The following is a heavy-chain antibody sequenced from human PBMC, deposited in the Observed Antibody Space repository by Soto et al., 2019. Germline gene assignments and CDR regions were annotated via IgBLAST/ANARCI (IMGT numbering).Heavy chain of an antibody. CDR3: ASLNWSLEDYYYYYMDV. V-gene: IGHV3-48*01. D-gene: IGHD1-20*01. CDR2: ISSSSSTI. Sequence: SLRLSCAASGFTFSSYSMNWVRQAPGKGLEWVSYISSSSSTIYYADSVKGRFTISRDNAKNSLYLQMNSLRAEDTAVYYCASLNWSLEDYYYYYMDVWGKGTTVTVSS. CDR1: GFTFSSYS. J-gene: IGHJ6*03.